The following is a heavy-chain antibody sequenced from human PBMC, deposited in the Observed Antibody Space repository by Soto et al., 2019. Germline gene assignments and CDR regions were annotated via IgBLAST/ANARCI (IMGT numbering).Heavy chain of an antibody. V-gene: IGHV3-48*01. J-gene: IGHJ4*02. CDR2: ISSSSAI. D-gene: IGHD4-17*01. Sequence: EVQLVESGGGLVQPGGSLRLSCAASGFTFSSYRVCWVRQAPGKGLEWVSYISSSSAIYYADSVKGRFTISRDNAKNSLYLQMNSLRAEDTAVYYCAREGGMTTVDYWGQGILVTVSS. CDR3: AREGGMTTVDY. CDR1: GFTFSSYR.